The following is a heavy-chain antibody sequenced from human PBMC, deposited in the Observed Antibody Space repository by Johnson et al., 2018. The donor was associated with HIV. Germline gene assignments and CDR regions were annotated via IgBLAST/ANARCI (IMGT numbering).Heavy chain of an antibody. V-gene: IGHV3-11*04. J-gene: IGHJ3*02. CDR3: AKCIWGSSLIDAFDI. CDR2: ISSSGSTI. CDR1: GFTFTNAW. Sequence: QVQLVESGGGLIKPGGSLRLSCAASGFTFTNAWMSWVRQAPGKGLEWVSYISSSGSTIYYADSVKGRFTISRDNAKNSLYLQMNSLRAEDTAVYYCAKCIWGSSLIDAFDIWGQGTMVTVSS. D-gene: IGHD6-13*01.